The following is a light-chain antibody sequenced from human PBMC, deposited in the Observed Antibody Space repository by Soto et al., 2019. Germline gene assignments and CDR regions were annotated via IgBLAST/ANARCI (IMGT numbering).Light chain of an antibody. CDR3: QQRSNWLT. Sequence: EIVLTQSPATLSLSPGERATLSCRASQSVSSYLAWYQQKPGQAPRRLIYDASNRATGIPARFSGSGSGTDFTLTISRLEPEDVAVYYCQQRSNWLTFGGGTKVEIK. J-gene: IGKJ4*01. CDR2: DAS. CDR1: QSVSSY. V-gene: IGKV3-11*01.